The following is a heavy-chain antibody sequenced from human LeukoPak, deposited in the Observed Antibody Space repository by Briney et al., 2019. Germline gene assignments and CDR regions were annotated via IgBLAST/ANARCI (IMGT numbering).Heavy chain of an antibody. Sequence: GGSLRLSCAASGFTFSSYWMSWVRQAPGKGLVWVSRINSDGSSTSYADSVKGRFTISRDNAKKTLYLQMNSLGAEDTAAYYCATAYYYDSSGYVGYWGQGILVTVSS. CDR3: ATAYYYDSSGYVGY. CDR2: INSDGSST. D-gene: IGHD3-22*01. CDR1: GFTFSSYW. J-gene: IGHJ4*02. V-gene: IGHV3-74*01.